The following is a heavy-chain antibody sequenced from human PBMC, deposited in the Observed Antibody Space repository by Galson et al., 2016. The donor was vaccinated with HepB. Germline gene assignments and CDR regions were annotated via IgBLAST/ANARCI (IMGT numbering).Heavy chain of an antibody. CDR2: ISGSGGST. D-gene: IGHD1-26*01. CDR3: AKDGPVGAASFRGLIVLLVFDY. V-gene: IGHV3-23*01. J-gene: IGHJ4*02. Sequence: SLRLSCAASMFTLSNYAMTWVRQAPGKGLEWVSAISGSGGSTYYADSVKGRFTISRDKSKNTVYLQMNSLRAEDTAVYYCAKDGPVGAASFRGLIVLLVFDYWGQGTLVTVSS. CDR1: MFTLSNYA.